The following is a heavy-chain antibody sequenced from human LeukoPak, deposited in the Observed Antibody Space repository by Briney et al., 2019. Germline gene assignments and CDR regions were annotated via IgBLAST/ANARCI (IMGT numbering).Heavy chain of an antibody. V-gene: IGHV3-53*01. J-gene: IGHJ4*02. CDR2: IYSGGST. CDR3: ARACPGTPRYYFDY. Sequence: GGSLRLSCAASGFTVSSNYMSWVRQAPGKGLEWVSVIYSGGSTYYADSVKGRFTISRDNSKNTLYLQMNSLRAEDTAVYYCARACPGTPRYYFDYWGRGPLVTVSS. CDR1: GFTVSSNY. D-gene: IGHD3-10*01.